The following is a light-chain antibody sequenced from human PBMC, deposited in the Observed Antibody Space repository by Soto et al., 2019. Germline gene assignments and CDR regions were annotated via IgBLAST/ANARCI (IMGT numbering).Light chain of an antibody. J-gene: IGLJ1*01. CDR1: SSDVGSYNL. CDR3: CSYAGSTTFYV. CDR2: EVS. V-gene: IGLV2-23*02. Sequence: SVLTQPASVCGSPGQSITISCTGTSSDVGSYNLVSWFQHHPGKVPKLMIYEVSKRPSGVSNRFSGSKSGNTASLTISGLQAEDEADYHCCSYAGSTTFYVFGTGTKVTVL.